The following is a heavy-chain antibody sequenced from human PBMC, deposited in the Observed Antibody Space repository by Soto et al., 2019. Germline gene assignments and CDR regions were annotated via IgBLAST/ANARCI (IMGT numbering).Heavy chain of an antibody. V-gene: IGHV3-33*01. J-gene: IGHJ6*02. CDR1: GFTFRSYG. CDR2: IWHDGSKK. D-gene: IGHD2-21*01. Sequence: QVQLVESGGGVVQPGRSLRLSCAVSGFTFRSYGMHWVRQAPGKGLEWVAAIWHDGSKKYYADSVKGRFTISRDNSKNXXYLQMNSLRAEDTAVYYCARDSISSGSYYYFGMDVWGQGTTVTVSS. CDR3: ARDSISSGSYYYFGMDV.